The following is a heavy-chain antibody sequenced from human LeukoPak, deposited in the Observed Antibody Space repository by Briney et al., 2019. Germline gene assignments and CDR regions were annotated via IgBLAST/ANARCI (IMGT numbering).Heavy chain of an antibody. V-gene: IGHV3-53*01. Sequence: GGSLRLSCAASVVTVRNDYMSWVRQAPGKGLEWVSVIYSGGSTYYADSVKGRFTISRDSSENTLYLQMNSLRAEDTAVYYCARGGGAFCGGDCHRNFDYWGQGTLVTVSS. CDR3: ARGGGAFCGGDCHRNFDY. CDR2: IYSGGST. CDR1: VVTVRNDY. J-gene: IGHJ4*02. D-gene: IGHD2-21*02.